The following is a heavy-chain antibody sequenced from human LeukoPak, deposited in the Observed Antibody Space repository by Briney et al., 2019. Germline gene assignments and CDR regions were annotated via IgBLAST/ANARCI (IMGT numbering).Heavy chain of an antibody. CDR3: ATNILVRDIINWFDP. V-gene: IGHV1-2*02. CDR1: GYTFTGYY. CDR2: INPNSGGT. D-gene: IGHD3-10*01. Sequence: AASVKGSCKASGYTFTGYYMHWVRQAPGQGLEWMGWINPNSGGTNYAQKFQGRVTMTRDTSISTAYMELSRLRSDDTAVYYCATNILVRDIINWFDPWGQGTLVTVSS. J-gene: IGHJ5*02.